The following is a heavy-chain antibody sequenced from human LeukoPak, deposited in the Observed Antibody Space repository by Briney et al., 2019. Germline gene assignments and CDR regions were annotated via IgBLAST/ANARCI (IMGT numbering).Heavy chain of an antibody. J-gene: IGHJ4*02. CDR1: GASISTYY. CDR3: ARFKFVPGDYYFDS. Sequence: SETLSLTCTVSGASISTYYWSWIRQPPGKGLEWIGYIYYNGATNYNPSLKSRVSVSIDTAKNKFSLKMRSMTAADSGVYYCARFKFVPGDYYFDSWGQGTLVTASS. V-gene: IGHV4-59*01. CDR2: IYYNGAT. D-gene: IGHD6-6*01.